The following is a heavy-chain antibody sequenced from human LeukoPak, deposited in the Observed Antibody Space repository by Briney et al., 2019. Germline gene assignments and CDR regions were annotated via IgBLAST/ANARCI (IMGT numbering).Heavy chain of an antibody. J-gene: IGHJ4*02. CDR1: GFTFSSYW. CDR3: ARDRAVGIKYYFDY. CDR2: IKQDGSEK. V-gene: IGHV3-7*01. D-gene: IGHD6-19*01. Sequence: GGSLRLSCAASGFTFSSYWMSWVRQAPGEGLEWVANIKQDGSEKYYVDSVKGRFTISRDNAKNSLYLQMNSLRAEDTAVYYCARDRAVGIKYYFDYWGQGTLVTVSS.